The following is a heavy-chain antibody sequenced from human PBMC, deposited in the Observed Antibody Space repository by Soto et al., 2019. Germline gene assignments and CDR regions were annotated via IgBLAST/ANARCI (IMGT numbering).Heavy chain of an antibody. CDR1: GGSISSSSYY. D-gene: IGHD7-27*01. J-gene: IGHJ4*02. CDR2: IYYSGDT. V-gene: IGHV4-39*02. Sequence: SETLSLTCTVSGGSISSSSYYWGWIRQPPGKVLEWIGTIYYSGDTYYNPSLKSRVTISVDTSKNHFSLTLSSVTAADTAVYYCARGPSGDKVHNWGQGALVTVSS. CDR3: ARGPSGDKVHN.